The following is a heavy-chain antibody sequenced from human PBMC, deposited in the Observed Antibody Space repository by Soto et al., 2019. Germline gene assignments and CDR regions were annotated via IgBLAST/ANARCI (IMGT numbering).Heavy chain of an antibody. V-gene: IGHV4-59*01. CDR2: IYYSGTT. CDR3: TRATYYRYYFDV. CDR1: GGSINNYY. J-gene: IGHJ4*01. D-gene: IGHD3-10*01. Sequence: SETLSLTCTVSGGSINNYYLSWIRQSPGKGLEWIGYIYYSGTTNYNPSLKSRVTISIDRSENQFSLKVSSVTAVDTAVYFCTRATYYRYYFDVWGHGTLVTVSA.